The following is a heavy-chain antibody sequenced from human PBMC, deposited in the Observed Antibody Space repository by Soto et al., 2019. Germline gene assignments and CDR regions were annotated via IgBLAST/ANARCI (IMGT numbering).Heavy chain of an antibody. CDR1: GGSLSSYC. D-gene: IGHD4-17*01. J-gene: IGHJ5*02. V-gene: IGHV4-59*12. Sequence: PSETLSLTCTVSGGSLSSYCWSWIRQPPGKGLEWIGYIYYSGSTNYNPSLKSRVTISVDTSKNQFSLKLSSVTAADTAVYYCARETYGDYVGYFDPWGQGTLVT. CDR2: IYYSGST. CDR3: ARETYGDYVGYFDP.